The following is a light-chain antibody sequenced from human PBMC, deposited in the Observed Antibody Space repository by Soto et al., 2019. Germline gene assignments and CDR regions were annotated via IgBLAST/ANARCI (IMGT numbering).Light chain of an antibody. J-gene: IGKJ2*01. V-gene: IGKV3-20*01. CDR1: HSVSSSY. Sequence: EIVLTQSPGTLSLSPGKRATLSCRASHSVSSSYLAWYQQKPGQAPRLLIYGASSRATGIPDRFSGSGSGTDFTLTISRLEAEDFAVYYCQQYGSSPPYTFGQGTKLEIK. CDR3: QQYGSSPPYT. CDR2: GAS.